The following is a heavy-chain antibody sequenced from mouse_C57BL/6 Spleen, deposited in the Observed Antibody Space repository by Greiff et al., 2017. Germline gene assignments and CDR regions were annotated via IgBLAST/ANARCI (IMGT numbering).Heavy chain of an antibody. CDR3: ASANWADYYAMDY. V-gene: IGHV1-80*01. CDR2: IYPGDGDT. J-gene: IGHJ4*01. Sequence: QVQLQQSGAELVKPGASVKISCKASGYAFSSYWMNWVKQRPGTGLEWIGQIYPGDGDTNYNGKFKGKATLTADKSSSTAYMQLSSLTSEDSAVYFCASANWADYYAMDYWGQGTSVTVSS. CDR1: GYAFSSYW. D-gene: IGHD4-1*01.